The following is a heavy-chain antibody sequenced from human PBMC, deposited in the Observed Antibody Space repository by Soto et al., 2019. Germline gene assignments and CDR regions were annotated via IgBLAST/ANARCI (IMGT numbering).Heavy chain of an antibody. CDR1: GYSFTSYW. V-gene: IGHV5-51*01. CDR2: IYPGDSDT. D-gene: IGHD5-12*01. J-gene: IGHJ5*02. CDR3: ARCGRWLRSENNWFDP. Sequence: GESLKISCKGSGYSFTSYWIGWVRQMPGKGLEWMGIIYPGDSDTRYSPSFQGQVTISADKSISTAYLQWSSLKASDTAMYYCARCGRWLRSENNWFDPWGQGTLVTVSS.